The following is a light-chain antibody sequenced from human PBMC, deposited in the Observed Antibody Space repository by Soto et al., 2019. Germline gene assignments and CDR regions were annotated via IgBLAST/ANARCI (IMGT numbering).Light chain of an antibody. V-gene: IGKV1-6*01. J-gene: IGKJ4*01. CDR1: QAIRSD. CDR3: LQDHNYPLT. Sequence: AIQMTQSPSSLSASVGDRVTITCRASQAIRSDLAWYQQKPGKAPKLLIYAASGLHSGVPSRFSGSGSGTDFTLTISSLQPEDFATYYCLQDHNYPLTFGGGTKVEI. CDR2: AAS.